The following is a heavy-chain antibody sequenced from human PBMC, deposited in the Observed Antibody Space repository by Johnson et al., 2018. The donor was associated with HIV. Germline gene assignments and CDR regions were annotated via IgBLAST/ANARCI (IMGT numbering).Heavy chain of an antibody. V-gene: IGHV3-30*18. CDR2: ISYDGINK. CDR1: GFTFSSYG. D-gene: IGHD1-26*01. Sequence: QVQLLESGGGVVQPGRSLRLSCAASGFTFSSYGMDWVRQAPGKGLEWVAVISYDGINKYYADSVKGRFTISRDNSKNTLYLQMNSLRAEDTAVYYCVKDLWGGSYLDVFDIWGQGTMVTVSS. CDR3: VKDLWGGSYLDVFDI. J-gene: IGHJ3*02.